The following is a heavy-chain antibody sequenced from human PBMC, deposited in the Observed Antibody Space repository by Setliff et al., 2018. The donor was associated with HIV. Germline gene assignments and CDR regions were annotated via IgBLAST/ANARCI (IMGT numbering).Heavy chain of an antibody. CDR3: ARDHGNGRAYNFWSGYYSFDY. D-gene: IGHD3-3*01. CDR1: GYTFTSYA. V-gene: IGHV1-3*01. J-gene: IGHJ4*02. Sequence: ASVKVSCKASGYTFTSYAMHWVRQAPGQRLQWMGWINVGSGDTKFSQKFQGRVTITRDTSASTAYMELSSLRSEDTAVYYCARDHGNGRAYNFWSGYYSFDYWGQGTLVTVSS. CDR2: INVGSGDT.